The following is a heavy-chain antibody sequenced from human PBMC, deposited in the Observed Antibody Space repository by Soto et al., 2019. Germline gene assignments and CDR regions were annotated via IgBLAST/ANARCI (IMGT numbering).Heavy chain of an antibody. J-gene: IGHJ4*02. CDR3: ARPHNYYDGSDYDY. Sequence: QLQLVQSGAEVKKPGSSVIVSCQTSGGSFSSHAFSGLRQAPGQPFEWMGGIIPMFGSPNYAQKFQGRVTLTADNSTGTAYMELTSLRSDDTAVDYCARPHNYYDGSDYDYCGQGTLITVSS. CDR1: GGSFSSHA. D-gene: IGHD3-22*01. CDR2: IIPMFGSP. V-gene: IGHV1-69*06.